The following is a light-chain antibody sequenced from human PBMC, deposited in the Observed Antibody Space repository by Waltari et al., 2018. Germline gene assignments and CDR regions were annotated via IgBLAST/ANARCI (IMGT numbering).Light chain of an antibody. J-gene: IGLJ2*01. Sequence: QSALTQPASVSGSPGQSISLSCTGISSDVGGFNFVSWYQQPPGKAPKLTLYDVFNRPSEVSTRFSGSKSDNAASLAISGLQAEDEAVYYCSSYTASPPHVVFGGGTKVTVL. V-gene: IGLV2-14*03. CDR2: DVF. CDR1: SSDVGGFNF. CDR3: SSYTASPPHVV.